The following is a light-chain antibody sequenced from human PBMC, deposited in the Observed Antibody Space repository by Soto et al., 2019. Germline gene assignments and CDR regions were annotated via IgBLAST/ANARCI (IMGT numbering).Light chain of an antibody. CDR1: QSISCW. V-gene: IGKV1-5*03. CDR2: RAS. Sequence: DIQMTQSPSTLSASVGDRVTITCRASQSISCWLAWYQQKPGKAPKLLIYRASSLESGVPSRFTGSGSGTEFTLTISSLQPDDFATFYCQQYNSYPFTFGPGTKLVIK. CDR3: QQYNSYPFT. J-gene: IGKJ2*01.